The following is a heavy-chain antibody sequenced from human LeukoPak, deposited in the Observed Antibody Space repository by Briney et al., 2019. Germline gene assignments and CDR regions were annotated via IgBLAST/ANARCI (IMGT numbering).Heavy chain of an antibody. V-gene: IGHV4-59*01. D-gene: IGHD6-13*01. Sequence: SETLSLTCTGTGVSLSNYWRGSIRQPPRKGLEWIGYVFDIGGTNYNPSLKSRVTISVDTSKKQFSLQLRSVTAADTAVYYCARGYSSSWNYFDYWGQGTLVTVSS. CDR2: VFDIGGT. J-gene: IGHJ4*02. CDR1: GVSLSNYW. CDR3: ARGYSSSWNYFDY.